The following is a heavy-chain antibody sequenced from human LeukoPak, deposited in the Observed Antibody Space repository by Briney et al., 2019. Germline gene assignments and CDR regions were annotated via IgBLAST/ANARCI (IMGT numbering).Heavy chain of an antibody. Sequence: SLRLSCAASGFTFDDYAMHWVRQAPGKGLEWVSGISWNSGSIGYADSVKGRFTISRDNAKNSLYLQMNSLRAEDTALYYRAKDIAWPNSRDAFDIWGQGTMVTVPS. CDR2: ISWNSGSI. CDR1: GFTFDDYA. D-gene: IGHD2-21*01. CDR3: AKDIAWPNSRDAFDI. V-gene: IGHV3-9*01. J-gene: IGHJ3*02.